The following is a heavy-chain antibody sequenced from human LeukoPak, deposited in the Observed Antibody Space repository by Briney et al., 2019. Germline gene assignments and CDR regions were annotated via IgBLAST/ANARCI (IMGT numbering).Heavy chain of an antibody. CDR3: ARDLEYYDFWSGFLS. V-gene: IGHV1-2*02. Sequence: RASVTVSCKVSGYTLTELSMHWVRQAPGQGLEWMGWINPNSGGTNYAQKFQGRVTMTRDTSISTAYMELSRLRSDDTAVYYCARDLEYYDFWSGFLSWGQGTLVTVSS. CDR1: GYTLTELS. D-gene: IGHD3-3*01. J-gene: IGHJ5*02. CDR2: INPNSGGT.